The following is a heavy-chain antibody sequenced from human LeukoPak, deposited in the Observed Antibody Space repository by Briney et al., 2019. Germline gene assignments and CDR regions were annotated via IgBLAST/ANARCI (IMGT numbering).Heavy chain of an antibody. CDR2: IIPIFGTA. CDR3: ARMVVIAHIVDYYMDV. V-gene: IGHV1-69*13. J-gene: IGHJ6*03. D-gene: IGHD2-21*01. CDR1: GGTFSGYA. Sequence: GASVKVSCKASGGTFSGYAISWVRQAPGQGLEQMGGIIPIFGTANYAQKFQGRVTITADESTSTAYMELSSLRSEDTAVYYCARMVVIAHIVDYYMDVWGKGTTVTVSS.